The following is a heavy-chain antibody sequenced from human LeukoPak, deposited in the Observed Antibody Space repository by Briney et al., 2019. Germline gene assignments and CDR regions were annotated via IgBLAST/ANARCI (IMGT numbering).Heavy chain of an antibody. Sequence: ASVKVSCKASGYTVTGYYMHWVRQAPGQGLEWMGWIDPNSGGTSYAQQFQGRVTMTRDTSISTAYMELSSLRSDDAAVYYCARGISSSSPFDYWGQGTLVTVSS. CDR2: IDPNSGGT. CDR3: ARGISSSSPFDY. V-gene: IGHV1-2*02. J-gene: IGHJ4*02. CDR1: GYTVTGYY. D-gene: IGHD6-13*01.